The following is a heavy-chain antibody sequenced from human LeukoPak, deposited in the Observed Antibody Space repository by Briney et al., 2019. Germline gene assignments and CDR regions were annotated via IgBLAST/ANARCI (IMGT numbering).Heavy chain of an antibody. Sequence: SETLSLTCSVSGYSVNSNYYWGWIRQPPGKGLEWIGSIYHSGSTYYNPSLKSRVTISVDTSKNQFSLKLSSVTAADTAVYYCARVGGNSYGSFDYWGQGTLVTVSS. V-gene: IGHV4-38-2*02. CDR2: IYHSGST. CDR1: GYSVNSNYY. D-gene: IGHD5-18*01. CDR3: ARVGGNSYGSFDY. J-gene: IGHJ4*02.